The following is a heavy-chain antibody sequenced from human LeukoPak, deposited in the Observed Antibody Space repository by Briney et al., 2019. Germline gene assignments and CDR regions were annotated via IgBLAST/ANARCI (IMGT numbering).Heavy chain of an antibody. CDR3: ARAEGYSYAFYFVY. V-gene: IGHV3-7*04. D-gene: IGHD5-18*01. CDR2: IKYGGSEK. CDR1: GFTFSSYW. J-gene: IGHJ4*02. Sequence: HPGGSLRLSCAASGFTFSSYWMTWVRQAPGKGLEWVANIKYGGSEKYYVDSVKGRFTISRDNAKNSLYLQMNSLRAEDTAVYFCARAEGYSYAFYFVYWGQGTLVTVSS.